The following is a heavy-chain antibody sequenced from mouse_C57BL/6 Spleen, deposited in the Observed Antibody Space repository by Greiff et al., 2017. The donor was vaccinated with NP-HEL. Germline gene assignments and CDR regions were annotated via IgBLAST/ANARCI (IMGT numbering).Heavy chain of an antibody. Sequence: EVKLMESGGDLVKPGGSLKLSCAASGFTFSSYGMSWVRQTPDKRLEWVATISSGGSYTYYPDSVKGRFTISRDNAKNTLYLQMSSLKSEDTAMYYCASREYYGSSYYFDYWGQGTTLTVSS. CDR1: GFTFSSYG. J-gene: IGHJ2*01. D-gene: IGHD1-1*01. CDR3: ASREYYGSSYYFDY. CDR2: ISSGGSYT. V-gene: IGHV5-6*02.